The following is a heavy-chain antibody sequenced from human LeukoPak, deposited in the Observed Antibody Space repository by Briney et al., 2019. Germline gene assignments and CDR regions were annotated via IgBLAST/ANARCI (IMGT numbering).Heavy chain of an antibody. CDR2: ISGSGGST. CDR3: AKDPLPRYIAVAEMDDY. Sequence: PGGSLRLSCAASGFTFSSYAMSWVRQAPGKGLEWVSAISGSGGSTYYADSVKGRFTISRDNSKNTLYLQMNSLRAEDTAVYYCAKDPLPRYIAVAEMDDYWGQGTLVTVSS. CDR1: GFTFSSYA. D-gene: IGHD6-19*01. J-gene: IGHJ4*02. V-gene: IGHV3-23*01.